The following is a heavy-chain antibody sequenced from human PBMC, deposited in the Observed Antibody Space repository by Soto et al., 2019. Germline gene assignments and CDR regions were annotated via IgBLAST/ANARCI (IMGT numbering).Heavy chain of an antibody. Sequence: SETLSLTCTVSGGSISRYYWSWIRQPPGKGLEWIGYIYYSGSTNYNPSLKSRVTISVDTSKNQFSLKLSSVTAADTAVYYCARTYDSSGYDLLSFDYWGQGTLVNVSS. CDR3: ARTYDSSGYDLLSFDY. J-gene: IGHJ4*02. CDR2: IYYSGST. CDR1: GGSISRYY. V-gene: IGHV4-59*01. D-gene: IGHD3-22*01.